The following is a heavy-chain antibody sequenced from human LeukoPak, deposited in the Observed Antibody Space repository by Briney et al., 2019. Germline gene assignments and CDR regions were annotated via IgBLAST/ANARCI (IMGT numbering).Heavy chain of an antibody. CDR3: ARVPYYYDSSGVY. CDR2: IYSGGST. CDR1: EFSVGSNY. V-gene: IGHV3-66*01. D-gene: IGHD3-22*01. Sequence: GGSLRLSCAASEFSVGSNYMTWVRQAPGKGLEWVSLIYSGGSTYYADSVKGRFTISRDNSKNTLYLQMNSLRAEDTAVYYCARVPYYYDSSGVYWGQGTLVTVSS. J-gene: IGHJ4*02.